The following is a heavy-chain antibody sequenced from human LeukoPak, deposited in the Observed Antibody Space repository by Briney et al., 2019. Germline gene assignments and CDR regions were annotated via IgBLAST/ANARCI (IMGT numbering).Heavy chain of an antibody. V-gene: IGHV3-30*18. J-gene: IGHJ4*02. Sequence: GGSLRLSCAASGFTFSSYGMQWFRQAPDKGLEWVAAISNDGSNKYYADSVKGRFTISRDNSKNTLYLQMNSVRAEDTAVYYCAKVDIVATIDAGRLVDYWGQGTLVTVSS. CDR2: ISNDGSNK. D-gene: IGHD5-12*01. CDR1: GFTFSSYG. CDR3: AKVDIVATIDAGRLVDY.